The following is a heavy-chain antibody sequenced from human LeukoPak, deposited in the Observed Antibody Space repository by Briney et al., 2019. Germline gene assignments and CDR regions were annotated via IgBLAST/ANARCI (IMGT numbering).Heavy chain of an antibody. J-gene: IGHJ6*04. CDR3: ARDGTGGSAGGYYYYGMDV. CDR2: ISSSSSYI. CDR1: GFTFSSYS. V-gene: IGHV3-21*01. Sequence: GGSLRLSCAASGFTFSSYSMNWVRQAPGKGLEWVSSISSSSSYIYYADSVKGRFTISRDNAKNSLYLQMNSLRAEDTAVYYCARDGTGGSAGGYYYYGMDVWGKGTTVTVSS. D-gene: IGHD1-1*01.